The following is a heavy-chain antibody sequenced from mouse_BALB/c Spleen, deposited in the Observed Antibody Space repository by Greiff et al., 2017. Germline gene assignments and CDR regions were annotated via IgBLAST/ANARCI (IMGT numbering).Heavy chain of an antibody. CDR2: IYPSDSYT. CDR1: GYTFTSYW. V-gene: IGHV1-69*02. J-gene: IGHJ3*01. D-gene: IGHD3-1*01. Sequence: QVQLQQPGAELVRPGASVKLSCKASGYTFTSYWINWVKQRPGQGLEWIGNIYPSDSYTNYNQKFKDKATLTVDKSSSTAYMQLSSPTSEDSAVYYCTRSGSSGAWFAYWGQGTLVTVSA. CDR3: TRSGSSGAWFAY.